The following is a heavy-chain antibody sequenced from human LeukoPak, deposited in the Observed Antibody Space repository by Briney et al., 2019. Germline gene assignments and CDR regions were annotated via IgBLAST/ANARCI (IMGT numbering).Heavy chain of an antibody. CDR2: IYGADST. V-gene: IGHV3-66*01. Sequence: GRSLRLSCAASGFTFSSYGMHWVRQAPGKGLEWVSIIYGADSTYYADSVKGRFTISRDNSKNTLYLQMNSLRAEDTAVYYCARSGFGVLYYYGMDVWGQGTTVTVSS. J-gene: IGHJ6*02. CDR1: GFTFSSYG. D-gene: IGHD3-10*01. CDR3: ARSGFGVLYYYGMDV.